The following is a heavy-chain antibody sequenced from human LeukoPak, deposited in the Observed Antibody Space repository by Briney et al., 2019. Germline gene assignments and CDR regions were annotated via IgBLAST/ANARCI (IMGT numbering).Heavy chain of an antibody. CDR3: ARDLGIVGATTPYYYYMDV. CDR2: IIPIFGTA. Sequence: SVKVSCKASGGTFSSYAISWVRQAPGQGLEWMGRIIPIFGTANYAQKFQGRVTITTDESTSTAYMELSSLRSEDTAVYYCARDLGIVGATTPYYYYMDVWGKGTTVTVSS. D-gene: IGHD1-26*01. CDR1: GGTFSSYA. V-gene: IGHV1-69*05. J-gene: IGHJ6*03.